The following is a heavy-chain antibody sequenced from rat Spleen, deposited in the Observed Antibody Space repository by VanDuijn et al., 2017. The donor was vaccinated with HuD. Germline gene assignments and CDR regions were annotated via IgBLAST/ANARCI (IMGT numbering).Heavy chain of an antibody. CDR2: MWSGGGT. CDR3: SRSGFDY. D-gene: IGHD5-1*01. V-gene: IGHV2-1*01. Sequence: QVQLKESGPGLVQPSQTLSLTCTVSGFSLTSNSVSWVRQPPGKGLEWMGAMWSGGGTDYNSALKSRLSISRDTSKSQVFLKMNSLQTEDTAIYFCSRSGFDYWGQGVMVTVSS. CDR1: GFSLTSNS. J-gene: IGHJ2*01.